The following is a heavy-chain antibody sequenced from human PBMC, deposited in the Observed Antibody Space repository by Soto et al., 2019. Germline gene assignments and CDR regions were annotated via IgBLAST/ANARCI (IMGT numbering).Heavy chain of an antibody. J-gene: IGHJ4*02. D-gene: IGHD6-13*01. Sequence: GGSLRLSCAAFGFTFSRNAMSWVRQAPGKGLEWVSSISGSGGDTYYAESVKGRFIISRDNPKTTLFLQMNSLRAEDTAVYYCAKGSPPGFLENIDSWGQGTLVTVSS. CDR3: AKGSPPGFLENIDS. CDR2: ISGSGGDT. V-gene: IGHV3-23*01. CDR1: GFTFSRNA.